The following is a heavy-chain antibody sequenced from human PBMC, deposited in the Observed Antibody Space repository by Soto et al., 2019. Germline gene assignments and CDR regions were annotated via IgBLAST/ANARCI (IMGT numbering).Heavy chain of an antibody. D-gene: IGHD3-22*01. CDR2: ISGSGGST. V-gene: IGHV3-23*01. Sequence: EVQLLESGGGLVQPGGSLRLSCAASGFTFSSYAMSWVRQAPGKGLEWVSAISGSGGSTYYADSVKGRFTISRDNSKNPLYLQMNSLRAEETAVYYCAKRKWGDYDSSGYYPNFDYWGQGTLVTVSS. CDR1: GFTFSSYA. CDR3: AKRKWGDYDSSGYYPNFDY. J-gene: IGHJ4*02.